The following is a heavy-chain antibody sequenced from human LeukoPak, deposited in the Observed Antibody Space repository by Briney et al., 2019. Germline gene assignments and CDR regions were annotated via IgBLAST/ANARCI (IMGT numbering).Heavy chain of an antibody. Sequence: GGSLRLSCTASEFTVSRNYMLWVRQAPGKGLEWVSLIFSNGDTHYADPVKGRFTISRDTSKNTVSLQMNSLRVEDTAMYYCTRDQMNYWGQGTLVTVSS. V-gene: IGHV3-53*01. CDR1: EFTVSRNY. J-gene: IGHJ4*02. D-gene: IGHD5-24*01. CDR2: IFSNGDT. CDR3: TRDQMNY.